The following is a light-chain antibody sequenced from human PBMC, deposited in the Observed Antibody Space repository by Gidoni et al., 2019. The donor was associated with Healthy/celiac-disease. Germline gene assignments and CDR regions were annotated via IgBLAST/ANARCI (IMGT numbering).Light chain of an antibody. CDR2: GNS. CDR1: SSNIGAGYD. V-gene: IGLV1-40*01. CDR3: QSYDSSLSGYV. J-gene: IGLJ1*01. Sequence: QPVLPHPPSFSGAPGQGVTISCTGSSSNIGAGYDVHWYQQLPGTAPKLLIYGNSNRPSGVPDRFSGSKSGTSASLAITGLQAEDEADYYCQSYDSSLSGYVFGTGTKVTVL.